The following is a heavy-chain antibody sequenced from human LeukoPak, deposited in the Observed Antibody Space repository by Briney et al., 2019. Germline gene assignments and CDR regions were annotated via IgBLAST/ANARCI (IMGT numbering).Heavy chain of an antibody. CDR1: GFTFSSYG. CDR2: IRYDGSNK. D-gene: IGHD2-2*01. Sequence: GGSLRLSCAASGFTFSSYGMHWVRQAPGKGLEWVAFIRYDGSNKYYADSVKGRFTISRDNSKNTLYLQMNSLRAEDTAVYYCAKDHRTVGYCSSTSCSYYHYYYMDVWGKGTTVTVSS. J-gene: IGHJ6*03. CDR3: AKDHRTVGYCSSTSCSYYHYYYMDV. V-gene: IGHV3-30*02.